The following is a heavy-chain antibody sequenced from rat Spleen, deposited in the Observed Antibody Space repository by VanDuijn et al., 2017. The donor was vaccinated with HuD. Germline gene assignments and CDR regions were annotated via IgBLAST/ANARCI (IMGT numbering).Heavy chain of an antibody. Sequence: EVQLVESDGDLVQPGRSLKLSCAASGFTSSDYYMAWVRQAPTKGLEWVASISSGGGGTYYPDSVKGRFTVSRDNAKSTLYLQMDSLRSEDTATYHCASHRHYSVYVMDAWGQGASVTVSS. V-gene: IGHV5-25*01. D-gene: IGHD1-1*01. CDR3: ASHRHYSVYVMDA. J-gene: IGHJ4*01. CDR1: GFTSSDYY. CDR2: ISSGGGGT.